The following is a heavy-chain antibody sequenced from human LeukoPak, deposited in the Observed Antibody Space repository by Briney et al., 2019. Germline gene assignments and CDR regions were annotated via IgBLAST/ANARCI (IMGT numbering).Heavy chain of an antibody. CDR1: GFTFSSYA. J-gene: IGHJ5*02. V-gene: IGHV3-23*01. D-gene: IGHD3-3*01. CDR3: AKAGPVLRFLEWFDWFDL. CDR2: ISNSGGSA. Sequence: PGGSLRLSCAASGFTFSSYAMSWVRQAPGKGLEWVSGISNSGGSAYYADSVKGRFTISRDNSKNTLYLQMNSLRAEDTAVYYCAKAGPVLRFLEWFDWFDLWGQGTLVTVSS.